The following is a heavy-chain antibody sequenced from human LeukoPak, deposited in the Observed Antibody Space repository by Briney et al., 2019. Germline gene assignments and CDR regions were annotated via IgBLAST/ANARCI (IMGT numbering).Heavy chain of an antibody. CDR1: GFTFSTYY. D-gene: IGHD5-18*01. J-gene: IGHJ4*02. V-gene: IGHV3-69-1*02. Sequence: GGSLRLSCAASGFTFSTYYMNWVRQAPGKGLEWVSSITTSSNIYYADSVKGRFTISRDNAKNSLYLQMNSLRAEDTAVYYCARDLGGYSYGSHFDYWGQGTLVTVSS. CDR2: ITTSSNI. CDR3: ARDLGGYSYGSHFDY.